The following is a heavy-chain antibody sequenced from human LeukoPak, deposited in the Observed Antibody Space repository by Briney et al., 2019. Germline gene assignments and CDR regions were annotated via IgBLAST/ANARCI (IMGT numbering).Heavy chain of an antibody. Sequence: SETLSLTCSVSGGSISSGDYYWSWIRQPPGKGLEWIGYIYYSGSTNYNPSLKSRVTISVDTSKNQFSLKLSSVTAADTAVYYCARCYDFWSGYYTGIFAGTGWFDPWGQGTLVTVSS. V-gene: IGHV4-61*08. J-gene: IGHJ5*02. CDR2: IYYSGST. D-gene: IGHD3-3*01. CDR3: ARCYDFWSGYYTGIFAGTGWFDP. CDR1: GGSISSGDYY.